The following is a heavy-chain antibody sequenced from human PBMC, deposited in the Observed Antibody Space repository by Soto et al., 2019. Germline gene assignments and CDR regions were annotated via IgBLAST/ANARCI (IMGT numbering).Heavy chain of an antibody. CDR1: GGSISSGGYY. CDR3: ARALPLVFDYGSVGYWFDP. D-gene: IGHD3-10*01. CDR2: IYYSGST. J-gene: IGHJ5*02. V-gene: IGHV4-31*03. Sequence: QVQLQESGPGLVKPSQTLSLTCTVSGGSISSGGYYWSWIRQHPGKGLEWIGYIYYSGSTYYNPSLQSRVTISVDTSKNQLSLKLSSVTAADTAVYYCARALPLVFDYGSVGYWFDPWGQGTLVTVSS.